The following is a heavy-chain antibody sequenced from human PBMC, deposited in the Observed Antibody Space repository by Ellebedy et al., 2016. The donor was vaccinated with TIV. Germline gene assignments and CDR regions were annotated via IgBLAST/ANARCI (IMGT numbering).Heavy chain of an antibody. Sequence: GGSLRLXCAASGFPFSSYAMTWVRQAPGKGLDWVSVISRSGDSTWSADSVKGRFTISRDNSKNTLSLQMDNLRAEDTAVYYCAKDPSYGGDRPRGYFDYWGQGTLVTVSS. J-gene: IGHJ4*02. V-gene: IGHV3-23*01. CDR3: AKDPSYGGDRPRGYFDY. CDR1: GFPFSSYA. CDR2: ISRSGDST. D-gene: IGHD4-23*01.